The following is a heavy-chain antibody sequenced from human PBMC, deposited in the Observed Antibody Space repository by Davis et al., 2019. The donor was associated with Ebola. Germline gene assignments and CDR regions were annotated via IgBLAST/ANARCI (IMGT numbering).Heavy chain of an antibody. Sequence: GGSLRLSCAASGFTISSYAMSWVRQAPGKGLEWVAVISYDGSNKYYADSVKGRFTISRDNSKNTLYLQMNSLRAEDTAVYYCAKGRLTFGGYSYVKFDYWGQGTLVTVSS. D-gene: IGHD5-18*01. CDR3: AKGRLTFGGYSYVKFDY. CDR2: ISYDGSNK. J-gene: IGHJ4*02. V-gene: IGHV3-30*04. CDR1: GFTISSYA.